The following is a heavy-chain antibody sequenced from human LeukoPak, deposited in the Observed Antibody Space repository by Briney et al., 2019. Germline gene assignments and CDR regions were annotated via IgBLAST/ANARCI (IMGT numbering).Heavy chain of an antibody. J-gene: IGHJ4*02. CDR2: INPNSGGT. Sequence: ASVKDSFQACGYTLTDYYMHWVRQAPGQGVEGMGWINPNSGGTNSAQKFQGRVTMTRDTSISTAYMELSSLRSDDTAVYYCARPSSGSSSRDAFDYWGQGTLVTVSS. CDR3: ARPSSGSSSRDAFDY. V-gene: IGHV1-2*02. D-gene: IGHD3-10*01. CDR1: GYTLTDYY.